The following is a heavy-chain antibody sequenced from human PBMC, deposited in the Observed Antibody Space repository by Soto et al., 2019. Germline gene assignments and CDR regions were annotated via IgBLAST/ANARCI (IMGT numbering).Heavy chain of an antibody. D-gene: IGHD2-2*01. J-gene: IGHJ6*02. CDR2: IKQEGSEK. V-gene: IGHV3-7*01. CDR3: SRRPDPYRSSTSCYRKGFYYYGMDV. CDR1: GFTFSSYW. Sequence: VESRPFADGACGFTFSSYWMSCVSQAPGKGVEGVANIKQEGSEKYYVDSVKGRFTISRDNAKNSLYLKMNSLRAEGTAVYYWSRRPDPYRSSTSCYRKGFYYYGMDVWGPGT.